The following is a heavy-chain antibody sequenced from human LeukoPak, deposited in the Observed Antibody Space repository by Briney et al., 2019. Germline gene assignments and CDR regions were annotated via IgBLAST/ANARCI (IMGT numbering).Heavy chain of an antibody. V-gene: IGHV1-46*01. J-gene: IGHJ3*02. CDR1: GYTFTCYY. CDR2: INPSGGST. Sequence: ASVKVSCKASGYTFTCYYMHWVRQAPGQGLEWMGIINPSGGSTSYAQKFQGRVTMTRDMSTSTVYMELSSLRSEDTAVYYCATNYYDSSGYYPHDAFDIWGQGTMVTVSS. CDR3: ATNYYDSSGYYPHDAFDI. D-gene: IGHD3-22*01.